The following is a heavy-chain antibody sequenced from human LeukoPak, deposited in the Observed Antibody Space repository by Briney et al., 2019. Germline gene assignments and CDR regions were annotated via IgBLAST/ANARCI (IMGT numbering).Heavy chain of an antibody. CDR3: ARLSADSSSSRGFDY. D-gene: IGHD2-2*01. CDR2: IYTSGST. Sequence: SETLSLTCTVSGASITSYYWTWIRQPAGKGLEWLGRIYTSGSTNYSPSLKSRVTMSVDTSKNQFSLKLSSVTAADTAVYYCARLSADSSSSRGFDYWGQGTLVTDSS. V-gene: IGHV4-4*07. J-gene: IGHJ4*02. CDR1: GASITSYY.